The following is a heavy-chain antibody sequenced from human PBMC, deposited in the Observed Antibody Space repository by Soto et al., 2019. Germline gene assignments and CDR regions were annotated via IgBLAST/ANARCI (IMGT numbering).Heavy chain of an antibody. CDR1: GYTFTGYY. CDR2: INPNSGGT. D-gene: IGHD4-17*01. V-gene: IGHV1-2*02. Sequence: ASVKVSCKASGYTFTGYYMHWVRQAPGQGLEWTGWINPNSGGTNYAQKFQGRVTMTRDTSISTAYMELSRLRSDDTAVYYCARERVPLTTVTTSFDYWGQGTLVTVSS. CDR3: ARERVPLTTVTTSFDY. J-gene: IGHJ4*02.